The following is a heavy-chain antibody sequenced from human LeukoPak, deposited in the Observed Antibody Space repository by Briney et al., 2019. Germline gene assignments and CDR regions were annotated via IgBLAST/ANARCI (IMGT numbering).Heavy chain of an antibody. CDR3: ARSDMVRGVISDY. Sequence: PSETPSLTCTVSGDSINSGNYYWGWIRQPPGKGLEWIGSVYYSGTTDYNPSLKSRVTMSVDTSKNQFSLKLSSVTAADTAVYYCARSDMVRGVISDYWGQGTLVTVSS. CDR2: VYYSGTT. V-gene: IGHV4-39*01. D-gene: IGHD3-10*01. CDR1: GDSINSGNYY. J-gene: IGHJ4*02.